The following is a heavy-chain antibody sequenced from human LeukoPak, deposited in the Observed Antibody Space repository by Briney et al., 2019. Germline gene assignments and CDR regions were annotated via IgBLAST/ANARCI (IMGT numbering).Heavy chain of an antibody. J-gene: IGHJ4*02. Sequence: SETLSLTCTVSGGSISSSSYYWGWIRQPPGKGLEWIGSIYYSGSTNYNPSLKSRVTISVDTSKNQFSLKLSSVTAADTAVYYCARGAAIDYANDYWGQGTLVTVSS. CDR3: ARGAAIDYANDY. CDR2: IYYSGST. D-gene: IGHD4-17*01. CDR1: GGSISSSSYY. V-gene: IGHV4-39*07.